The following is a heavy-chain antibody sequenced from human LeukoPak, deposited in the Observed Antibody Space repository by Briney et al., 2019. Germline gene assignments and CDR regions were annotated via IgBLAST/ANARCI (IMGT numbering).Heavy chain of an antibody. CDR2: INHSGST. V-gene: IGHV4-34*01. Sequence: PSETLSLTCAVYGGSFSGYYWSWIRQPPGKGLEWIGEINHSGSTNYNPSLKSRATISVDTSKNQFSLKLSSVTAADTAVYYCARGRGRGVVVPAAMDFDYWGQGTLVTVSS. CDR1: GGSFSGYY. CDR3: ARGRGRGVVVPAAMDFDY. J-gene: IGHJ4*02. D-gene: IGHD2-2*01.